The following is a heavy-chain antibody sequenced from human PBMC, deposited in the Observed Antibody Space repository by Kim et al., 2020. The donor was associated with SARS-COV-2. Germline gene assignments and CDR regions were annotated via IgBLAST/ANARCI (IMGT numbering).Heavy chain of an antibody. D-gene: IGHD4-4*01. J-gene: IGHJ6*02. CDR2: INHSGST. V-gene: IGHV4-34*01. CDR1: GGSFSGYY. Sequence: SETLSLTCAVYGGSFSGYYWSWIRQPPGKGLEWIGEINHSGSTNYNPSLKSRVTISVDTSKNQFSLKLSSVTAADTAMYYCARLSNPEYNKYYYYGMDVWGQGTTVTVSS. CDR3: ARLSNPEYNKYYYYGMDV.